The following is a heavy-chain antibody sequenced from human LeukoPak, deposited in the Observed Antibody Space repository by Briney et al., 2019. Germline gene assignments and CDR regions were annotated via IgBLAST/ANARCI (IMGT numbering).Heavy chain of an antibody. V-gene: IGHV3-30*02. CDR2: IRYDGSNK. Sequence: PGGSLRLSCAASGFTFSSYGMHWVRQAPGKGLEWVAFIRYDGSNKYYADSVKGRFTISRDNSKNTLYLQMNSLRAEDTAVYYCAKDPASLLHGSSGWFDYWGQGTLVTVSS. J-gene: IGHJ4*02. CDR1: GFTFSSYG. D-gene: IGHD6-25*01. CDR3: AKDPASLLHGSSGWFDY.